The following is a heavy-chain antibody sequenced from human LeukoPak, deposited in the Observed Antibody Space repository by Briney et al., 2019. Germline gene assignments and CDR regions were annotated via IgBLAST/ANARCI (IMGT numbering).Heavy chain of an antibody. J-gene: IGHJ4*02. CDR1: GFTFSSYW. V-gene: IGHV3-74*01. CDR2: ISPDGSTT. D-gene: IGHD3-3*01. Sequence: GGSLRLSCAASGFTFSSYWMHWVRQAPGKGLVWVSRISPDGSTTGHADSVKGRFTTSRDNAKNTLFLQMNSLRAEDTAVYYCTRDFDFSSAIWGQGTLVAVSS. CDR3: TRDFDFSSAI.